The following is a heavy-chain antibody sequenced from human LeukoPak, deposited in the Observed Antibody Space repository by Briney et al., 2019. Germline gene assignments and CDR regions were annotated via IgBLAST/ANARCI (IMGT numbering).Heavy chain of an antibody. CDR1: GFTFSSYW. D-gene: IGHD6-13*01. J-gene: IGHJ4*02. CDR3: ARTYSRFDY. Sequence: QTGESLRLSCAVSGFTFSSYWMHWVRQAPGKGLVWVSRINTDGSTTAYADYVKGRFTISRDNTKNTLYLQVNSLRAEDTAVYYCARTYSRFDYWGQGTLVTVSS. V-gene: IGHV3-74*01. CDR2: INTDGSTT.